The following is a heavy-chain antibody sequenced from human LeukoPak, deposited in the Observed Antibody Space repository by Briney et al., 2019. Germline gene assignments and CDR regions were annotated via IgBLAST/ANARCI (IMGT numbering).Heavy chain of an antibody. CDR1: GYTFTSYD. CDR2: MNPNSGNT. V-gene: IGHV1-8*01. Sequence: ASVKVSCKASGYTFTSYDINWVRQATGQGLEWMGWMNPNSGNTGYAQKFQGRVTTTRNTSISTAYMELSSLRSEDTAVYYCARVSPLFYYDAFDIWGQGTMVTVSS. CDR3: ARVSPLFYYDAFDI. D-gene: IGHD2-8*01. J-gene: IGHJ3*02.